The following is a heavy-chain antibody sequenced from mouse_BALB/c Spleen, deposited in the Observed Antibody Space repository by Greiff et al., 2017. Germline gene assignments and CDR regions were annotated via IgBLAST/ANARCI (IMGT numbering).Heavy chain of an antibody. CDR3: ARGGNYNWYFDV. CDR1: GYTFTDYF. CDR2: IYPGSGNN. J-gene: IGHJ1*01. D-gene: IGHD2-1*01. Sequence: VQLQQSGPELVKPGASVKISCKASGYTFTDYFINWVKQKPGQGLEWMGWIYPGSGNNKYNEKFKGKATLTVDTSTSTAYMQLSSLTSEDTADYFGARGGNYNWYFDVWGAGTTVTVSS. V-gene: IGHV1-84*02.